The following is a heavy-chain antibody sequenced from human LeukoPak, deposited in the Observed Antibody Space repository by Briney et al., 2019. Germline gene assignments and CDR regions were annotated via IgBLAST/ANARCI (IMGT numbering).Heavy chain of an antibody. V-gene: IGHV3-74*01. CDR1: GNSW. CDR3: ARDRVPFSSSSWSGLN. D-gene: IGHD6-13*01. J-gene: IGHJ4*02. Sequence: HPGGSLRLSCAASGNSWMHWVRQAPGKGLVWVSHINSDGSWTSYADSVKGRFTISRDNAKNSLYLQMNSLRAEDTAVYYCARDRVPFSSSSWSGLNWGQGTLVTVSS. CDR2: INSDGSWT.